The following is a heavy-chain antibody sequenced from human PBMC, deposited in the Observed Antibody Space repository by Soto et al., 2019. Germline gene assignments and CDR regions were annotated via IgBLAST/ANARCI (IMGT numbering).Heavy chain of an antibody. CDR3: ARQLVVVPAAPDP. D-gene: IGHD2-2*01. J-gene: IGHJ5*02. CDR2: IYYSGST. CDR1: GGSRGSYY. Sequence: SETLSLTCTVSGGSRGSYYGRWIRQPPGKGLEWIGYIYYSGSTNYNPSLKSRVTISVDTSKNQFSLKLSSVTAADTAVYYCARQLVVVPAAPDPWGQGTLVTVSP. V-gene: IGHV4-59*08.